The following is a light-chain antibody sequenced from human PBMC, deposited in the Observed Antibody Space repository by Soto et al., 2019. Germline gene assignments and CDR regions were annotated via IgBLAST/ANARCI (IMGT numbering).Light chain of an antibody. Sequence: EIVLTQSPGTLSLSPGEIATLSCRASQSVSTSYLAWYQQKPGQDPRLLIYGASSRATGIPDRFSGSGSGTDFTLSISRLEPEGFAVYYCQEYGGSPGLTCGGGTEVEIK. J-gene: IGKJ4*01. CDR2: GAS. CDR3: QEYGGSPGLT. V-gene: IGKV3-20*01. CDR1: QSVSTSY.